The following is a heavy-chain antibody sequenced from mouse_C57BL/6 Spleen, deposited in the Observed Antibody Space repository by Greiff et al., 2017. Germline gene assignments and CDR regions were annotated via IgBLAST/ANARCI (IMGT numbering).Heavy chain of an antibody. CDR1: GYTFTSYW. V-gene: IGHV1-50*01. D-gene: IGHD1-1*01. J-gene: IGHJ1*03. Sequence: VQLQQPGAELVKPGASVKLSCKASGYTFTSYWMQWVKQRPGQGLEWIGEIDPSDSYTNYNQKFTGKATLTVDTSSSTAYMQLSSLTSEDSAVYYCERSDCYGSSAYWYFAVWGTGTTVTVSS. CDR2: IDPSDSYT. CDR3: ERSDCYGSSAYWYFAV.